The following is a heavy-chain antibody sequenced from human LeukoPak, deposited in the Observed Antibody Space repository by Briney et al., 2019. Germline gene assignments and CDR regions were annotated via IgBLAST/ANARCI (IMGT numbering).Heavy chain of an antibody. CDR1: GGPFSGHY. Sequence: SGTLSLTCAVYGGPFSGHYWRWIRQPPGKGLEWIGEINHSGSANYSPSLKSRVTISVDTSKNQFSLKLSSVTAADTAVYYCAKDSNDYYDSSGYYDYWGQGTLVTVSS. J-gene: IGHJ4*02. CDR3: AKDSNDYYDSSGYYDY. V-gene: IGHV4-34*01. CDR2: INHSGSA. D-gene: IGHD3-22*01.